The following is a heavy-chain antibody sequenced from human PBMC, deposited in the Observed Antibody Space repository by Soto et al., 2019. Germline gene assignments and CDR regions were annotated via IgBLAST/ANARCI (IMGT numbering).Heavy chain of an antibody. CDR1: GFTFSNAW. D-gene: IGHD2-15*01. Sequence: PGGSLRLSCAASGFTFSNAWMSWVRQAPGKGLEWVGRIKSKTDGGTTDYAAHVKGRFTISRDDSKNTLYLQMNSLKTEDTAVYYCARGIATGQLDPWGQGTLVTVSS. CDR2: IKSKTDGGTT. J-gene: IGHJ5*02. CDR3: ARGIATGQLDP. V-gene: IGHV3-15*01.